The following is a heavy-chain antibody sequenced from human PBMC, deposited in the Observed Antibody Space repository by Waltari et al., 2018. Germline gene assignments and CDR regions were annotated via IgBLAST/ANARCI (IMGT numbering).Heavy chain of an antibody. V-gene: IGHV3-48*03. Sequence: EVQLVESGGGLVQPGGSLRLSCAASGFTFSSYEMNWVRQAPGKGLEWVSYISSSGSTIYHAAAGKGRFTISRDNAKNSLYLQMNSLRAEDTAVYYCARDSLVTSSSSLTQTYYYYGMDVWGQGTTVTVSS. CDR1: GFTFSSYE. D-gene: IGHD6-6*01. CDR3: ARDSLVTSSSSLTQTYYYYGMDV. J-gene: IGHJ6*02. CDR2: ISSSGSTI.